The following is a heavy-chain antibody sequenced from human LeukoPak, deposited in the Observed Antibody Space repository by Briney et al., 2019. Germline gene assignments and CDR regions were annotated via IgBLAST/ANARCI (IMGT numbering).Heavy chain of an antibody. CDR2: INPNSGGT. Sequence: GESLKISCKASGYTFTGYYMHWVRQAPGQGLEWMGWINPNSGGTNYAQKFQGRVTMTTDTSTSTAYMELRSLRSDDTAVYYCARCSSSWSDIDYWGQGTLVTVSS. J-gene: IGHJ4*02. V-gene: IGHV1-2*02. CDR3: ARCSSSWSDIDY. CDR1: GYTFTGYY. D-gene: IGHD6-13*01.